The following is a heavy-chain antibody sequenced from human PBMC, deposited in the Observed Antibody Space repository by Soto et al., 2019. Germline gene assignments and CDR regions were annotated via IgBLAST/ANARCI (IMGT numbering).Heavy chain of an antibody. CDR2: ISAYNGNT. CDR1: GYTFTSYG. J-gene: IGHJ6*02. CDR3: ARDQEYSSGWLAYYYGMDV. V-gene: IGHV1-18*01. D-gene: IGHD6-19*01. Sequence: QVQLVQSGAEVNKPGASVKVCFKASGYTFTSYGISWVRQAPGQGLEWMGWISAYNGNTNYAQKLQGRVTMTTDTSTSTAYMELRSLRSDDTAVYYSARDQEYSSGWLAYYYGMDVWGQGTTVTVSS.